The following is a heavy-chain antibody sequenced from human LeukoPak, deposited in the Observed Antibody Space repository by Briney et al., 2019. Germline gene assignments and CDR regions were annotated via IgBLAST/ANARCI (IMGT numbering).Heavy chain of an antibody. CDR3: AGSIAARLRRAFDI. D-gene: IGHD6-6*01. V-gene: IGHV4-61*02. CDR1: GGSISSGSYY. Sequence: PSQTLSLTCTVSGGSISSGSYYWSWIRQPAGKGLEWIGRIYTSGSTNYNPSLKSRVTISVDTSKNQFSLKLSSVTAADTAVYYCAGSIAARLRRAFDIWGQGTMVTVSS. CDR2: IYTSGST. J-gene: IGHJ3*02.